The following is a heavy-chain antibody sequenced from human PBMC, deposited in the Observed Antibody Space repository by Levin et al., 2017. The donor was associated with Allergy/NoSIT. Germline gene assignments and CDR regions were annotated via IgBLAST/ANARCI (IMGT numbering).Heavy chain of an antibody. Sequence: SQTLSLTCTVSGGSIRSSSYYWGWIRRPPGKGLEWIGSIYYSGSTYYNPSLKSRVTISVDTSKNQFFLKLNSVTAADTAVYYCARIEFEGSGSYYFKYWGQGTLVTVSS. CDR3: ARIEFEGSGSYYFKY. J-gene: IGHJ4*02. D-gene: IGHD3-10*01. V-gene: IGHV4-39*01. CDR2: IYYSGST. CDR1: GGSIRSSSYY.